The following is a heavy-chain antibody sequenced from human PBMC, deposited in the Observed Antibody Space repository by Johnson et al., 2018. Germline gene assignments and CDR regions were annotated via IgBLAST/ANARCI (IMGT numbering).Heavy chain of an antibody. J-gene: IGHJ3*02. V-gene: IGHV4-30-4*01. D-gene: IGHD7-27*01. CDR3: ARGGYSGPGEAFDI. CDR1: GGSISGYYY. Sequence: QVQLQESGPGLVKPSQTLSLTCTVSGGSISGYYYWSWIRRPPGRGLEWIGYIYNSANTYYNPSLKSRVSISVAKSKNQVSLKLSCVTAADTAVYYCARGGYSGPGEAFDIWGQGTMVTVSS. CDR2: IYNSANT.